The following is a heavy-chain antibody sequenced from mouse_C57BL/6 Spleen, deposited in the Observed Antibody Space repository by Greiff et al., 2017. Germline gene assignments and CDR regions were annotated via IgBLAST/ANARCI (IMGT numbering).Heavy chain of an antibody. CDR2: IYPGDGDT. D-gene: IGHD1-1*01. V-gene: IGHV1-82*01. CDR3: VPDYYGSSYFAY. CDR1: GYAFRSSW. Sequence: QVQLQQSGPELVKPGASVKISCKASGYAFRSSWMNWVKQRPGKGLEWIGRIYPGDGDTNYNGKFKGKATLTADKASSTAYMQLSSLTSEDSAVYFCVPDYYGSSYFAYGGQGTLVTVSA. J-gene: IGHJ3*01.